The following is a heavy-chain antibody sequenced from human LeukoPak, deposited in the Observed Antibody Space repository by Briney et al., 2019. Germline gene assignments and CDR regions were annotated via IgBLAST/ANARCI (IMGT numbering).Heavy chain of an antibody. D-gene: IGHD3-22*01. CDR2: MNPNSGNT. J-gene: IGHJ2*01. V-gene: IGHV1-8*01. Sequence: ASVKVSCKASGYTFTSYDINWVRQATGQGLEWMGWMNPNSGNTGYAQKFQGRVTMTRNTSISTAYMELSSLRAEDTAVYYCARDRGNYYDSSGYMFSWYFDLWGRGTLVTVSS. CDR3: ARDRGNYYDSSGYMFSWYFDL. CDR1: GYTFTSYD.